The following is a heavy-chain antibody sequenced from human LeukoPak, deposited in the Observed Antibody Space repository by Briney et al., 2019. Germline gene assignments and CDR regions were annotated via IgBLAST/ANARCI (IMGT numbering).Heavy chain of an antibody. V-gene: IGHV3-21*01. CDR2: ISRTSNYI. CDR3: ARACGGDCYLADY. CDR1: GFTYTSYS. D-gene: IGHD2-21*02. J-gene: IGHJ4*02. Sequence: SGGSLRLSCAASGFTYTSYSMNWVRQAPGKGLEWVSSISRTSNYIYYADSVKGRFTIARDNAKNSLYLQMNSLRAEDSAVYYCARACGGDCYLADYWGQGTLVTVSS.